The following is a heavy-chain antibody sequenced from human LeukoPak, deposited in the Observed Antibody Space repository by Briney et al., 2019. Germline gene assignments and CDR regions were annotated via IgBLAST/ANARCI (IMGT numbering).Heavy chain of an antibody. CDR1: GFTFNNYA. CDR2: VSGSGDNT. V-gene: IGHV3-23*01. J-gene: IGHJ4*02. CDR3: AKKRIYYGPGRDYFDY. Sequence: GGSLRLSCAASGFTFNNYAMSWVRQAPGKGLEWVSTVSGSGDNTYYADSVRGRFTISRDNSKNTLYLQMSSLRAGDTAVYYCAKKRIYYGPGRDYFDYWGQGTLVTVSS. D-gene: IGHD3-10*01.